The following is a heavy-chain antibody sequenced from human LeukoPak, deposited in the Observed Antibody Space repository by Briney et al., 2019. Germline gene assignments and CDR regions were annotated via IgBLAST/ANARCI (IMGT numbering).Heavy chain of an antibody. CDR2: ISYHGRDK. D-gene: IGHD3-22*01. V-gene: IGHV3-30*18. J-gene: IGHJ5*02. CDR3: TKERGGGGRRINLMVGGYGP. Sequence: GGSLRLSCAASGFTFTSAWMSWVRQAPGKGLEWVAAISYHGRDKYYADAVSGRFTISRDNSKNTLHLEMNSLRTDDTAVYYCTKERGGGGRRINLMVGGYGPWGQGTQVTVSS. CDR1: GFTFTSAW.